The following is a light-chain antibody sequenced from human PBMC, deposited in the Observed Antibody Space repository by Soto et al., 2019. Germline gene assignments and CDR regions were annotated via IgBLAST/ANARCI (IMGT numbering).Light chain of an antibody. J-gene: IGKJ2*01. CDR1: QSLSSY. CDR3: QQSYSTLYT. CDR2: AAS. V-gene: IGKV1-39*01. Sequence: DIQMTQSPSSLSASVGERFTFTCRASQSLSSYLNWYQQKPGKAPKLLIYAASSLQSGVPSRFSGSGSGTDFTLTISSLQPEDFATYYCQQSYSTLYTFGQGTKLEIK.